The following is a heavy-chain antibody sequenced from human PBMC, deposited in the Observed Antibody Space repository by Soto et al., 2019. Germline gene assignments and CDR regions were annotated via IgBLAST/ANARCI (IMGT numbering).Heavy chain of an antibody. CDR1: GGSISSGGYY. CDR2: IYYSGST. J-gene: IGHJ6*02. Sequence: SETLSLTCTVSGGSISSGGYYWSWIRQHPGKGLEWIGYIYYSGSTYYNPSLKSRVTISVDTSKNQFSLKLSSVTAADTAVYYFARVGTAAVAMDVWGQGTTVTVS. D-gene: IGHD6-13*01. CDR3: ARVGTAAVAMDV. V-gene: IGHV4-31*03.